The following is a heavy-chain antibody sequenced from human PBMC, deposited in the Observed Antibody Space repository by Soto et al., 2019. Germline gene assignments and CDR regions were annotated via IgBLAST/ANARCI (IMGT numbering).Heavy chain of an antibody. V-gene: IGHV4-30-4*01. CDR1: GGSISSGDYY. D-gene: IGHD5-12*01. CDR2: IYYSGST. J-gene: IGHJ4*02. Sequence: QVQLQESGPGLVKSSQTLSLTCTVSGGSISSGDYYWSWIRQPPGKGLEWIGYIYYSGSTYYNPSLHSRVSMSVDTSKNQFSLKLSSVSAADTAVYYCTTGVSVYDRSDFWGQGTLVTVSS. CDR3: TTGVSVYDRSDF.